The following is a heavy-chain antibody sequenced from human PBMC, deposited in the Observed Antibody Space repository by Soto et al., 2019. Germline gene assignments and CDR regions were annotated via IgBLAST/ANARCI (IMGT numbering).Heavy chain of an antibody. CDR1: GGSISSYY. V-gene: IGHV4-59*08. CDR3: ARLRNQLYCSSTSCYEADYYYYYYMDV. CDR2: IYYSGST. J-gene: IGHJ6*03. Sequence: QVQLQESGPGLVKPSETLSLTCTVSGGSISSYYWSWIRQPPGKGLEWIGYIYYSGSTNYNPSLRSRVTISVDTSKNQFSLKLSSVTAADTAVYYCARLRNQLYCSSTSCYEADYYYYYYMDVWGKGTTVTVSS. D-gene: IGHD2-2*01.